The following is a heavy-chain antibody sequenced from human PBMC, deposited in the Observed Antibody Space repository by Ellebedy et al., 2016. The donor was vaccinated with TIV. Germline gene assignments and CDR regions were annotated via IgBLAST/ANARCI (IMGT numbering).Heavy chain of an antibody. CDR2: TSDSGNT. CDR1: GVSISSYY. CDR3: ARDQDLYAPYMDV. J-gene: IGHJ6*03. V-gene: IGHV4-4*07. D-gene: IGHD2/OR15-2a*01. Sequence: GSLRLXXTVSGVSISSYYWSWIRQPAGKGLEWIGRTSDSGNTNYNPSLKSRVTMLVDTSKSQFSVKLSSVTAADTAVYYCARDQDLYAPYMDVWGKGTTVTVSS.